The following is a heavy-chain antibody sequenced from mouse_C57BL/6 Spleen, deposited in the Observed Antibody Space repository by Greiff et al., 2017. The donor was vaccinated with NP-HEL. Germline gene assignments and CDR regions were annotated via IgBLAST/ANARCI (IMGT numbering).Heavy chain of an antibody. D-gene: IGHD2-1*01. CDR3: ALYYGNYNYYAMDY. CDR2: IYPRSGNT. J-gene: IGHJ4*01. CDR1: GYTFTSYG. V-gene: IGHV1-81*01. Sequence: QVQLQQSGAELARPGASVKLSCKASGYTFTSYGISWVKQRTGQGLEWIGEIYPRSGNTYYNEKFKGKATLTADKSSSTAYMGLRSLTSEDSAVYFCALYYGNYNYYAMDYWGQGTSVTVSS.